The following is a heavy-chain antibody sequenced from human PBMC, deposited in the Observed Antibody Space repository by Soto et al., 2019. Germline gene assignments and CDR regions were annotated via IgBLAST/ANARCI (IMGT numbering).Heavy chain of an antibody. J-gene: IGHJ6*02. D-gene: IGHD3-16*01. CDR2: ISWNSGRI. V-gene: IGHV3-9*01. CDR1: GFTFDDYA. Sequence: EMQLVESGGGLVQPGMSLRLSCAASGFTFDDYAMYWVRQVPGKGLEWVSGISWNSGRIGYADSVKGRFTISRDYAKNSLYLQMNSLRHEDTALYYCTKARLWGGDGYNSYYYNAMDVWGQGTTVTVSS. CDR3: TKARLWGGDGYNSYYYNAMDV.